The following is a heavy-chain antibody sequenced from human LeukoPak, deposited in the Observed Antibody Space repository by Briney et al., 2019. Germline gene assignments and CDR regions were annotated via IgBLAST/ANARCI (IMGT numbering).Heavy chain of an antibody. V-gene: IGHV3-9*01. CDR1: GFTFDDYA. CDR3: ATRGPTLYFDY. CDR2: ISWNSGSI. J-gene: IGHJ4*02. D-gene: IGHD1-1*01. Sequence: GGSLRLSCAASGFTFDDYAMHWVRKAPGKGLEWVSGISWNSGSIGYADSVKGRFTISRDNAKNSLYLQMNSLRAEDTALYYCATRGPTLYFDYWGQGTLVTVSS.